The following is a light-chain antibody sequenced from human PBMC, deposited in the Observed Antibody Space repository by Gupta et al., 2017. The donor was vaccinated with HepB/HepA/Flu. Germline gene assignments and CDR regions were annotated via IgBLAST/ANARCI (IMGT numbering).Light chain of an antibody. V-gene: IGKV1-5*03. CDR2: KAS. CDR1: QSISSW. J-gene: IGKJ2*02. CDR3: QQYNSYPWT. Sequence: DIQMTQSPSTLSASVGDRVTITCRASQSISSWLAWYQQKPGKAPKLLIYKASSLESGVPSRFNGSGSGTEFTLTISSLQPDDFATYYCQQYNSYPWTFGQGTKLEIK.